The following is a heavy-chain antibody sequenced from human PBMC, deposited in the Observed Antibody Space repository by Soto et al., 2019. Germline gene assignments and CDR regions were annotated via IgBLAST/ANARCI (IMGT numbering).Heavy chain of an antibody. D-gene: IGHD4-17*01. J-gene: IGHJ2*01. Sequence: QVQLVQSGAEVKKPGASVKVSCKASGYTFTSYAMHWVRQAPGQRLEWMGWINAGNGNTKYSQKFQGRVTITRDTSASTVYMELSSLRSEDTAVYYCARAGHSTVTTYWYFDLWGRGTLVTVSS. V-gene: IGHV1-3*01. CDR1: GYTFTSYA. CDR2: INAGNGNT. CDR3: ARAGHSTVTTYWYFDL.